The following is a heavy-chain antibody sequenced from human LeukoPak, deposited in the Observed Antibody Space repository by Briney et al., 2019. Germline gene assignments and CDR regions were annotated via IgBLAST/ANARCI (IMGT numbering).Heavy chain of an antibody. V-gene: IGHV4-61*02. Sequence: SQTLSLTCTVSGGSLSSGGYYWSWIRQPAGKGLEWIGRIYTNGNTNYNPSLKSRVTISVDTSKNQFSLNLSSVTAADTAVYYCARDLFSGYNTVDYWGQGTLVTVSS. D-gene: IGHD5-24*01. CDR2: IYTNGNT. CDR3: ARDLFSGYNTVDY. J-gene: IGHJ4*02. CDR1: GGSLSSGGYY.